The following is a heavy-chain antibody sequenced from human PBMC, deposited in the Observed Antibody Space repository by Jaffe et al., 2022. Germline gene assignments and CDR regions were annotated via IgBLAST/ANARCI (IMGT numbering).Heavy chain of an antibody. J-gene: IGHJ6*03. Sequence: QVQLQQWGAGLLKPSETLSLTCAVYGGSFSGYYWSWIRQPPGKGLEWIGEINHSGSTNYNPSLKSRVTISVDTSKNQFSLKLSSVTAADTAVYYCARGRGGPGNYYYYMDVWGKGTTVTVSS. CDR1: GGSFSGYY. V-gene: IGHV4-34*01. CDR2: INHSGST. D-gene: IGHD3-16*01. CDR3: ARGRGGPGNYYYYMDV.